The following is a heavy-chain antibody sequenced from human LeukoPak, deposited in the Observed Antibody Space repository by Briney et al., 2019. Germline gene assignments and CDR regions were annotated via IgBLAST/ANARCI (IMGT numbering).Heavy chain of an antibody. V-gene: IGHV4-39*07. J-gene: IGHJ3*02. Sequence: PSETLSLTCTVSDGSISNSSFYWGWIRQPPGKGLEWIGNIYYSGNTYYNSSLKSRVTISVDTSKNQFSLKLSSVTAADTAVYYCARSGYSSSWYLDAFDIWGQGTMVTVSS. D-gene: IGHD6-13*01. CDR3: ARSGYSSSWYLDAFDI. CDR2: IYYSGNT. CDR1: DGSISNSSFY.